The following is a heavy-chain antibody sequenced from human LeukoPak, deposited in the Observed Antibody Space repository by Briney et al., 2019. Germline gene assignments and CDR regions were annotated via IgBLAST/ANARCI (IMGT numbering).Heavy chain of an antibody. V-gene: IGHV4-30-2*01. CDR2: IYHSGST. Sequence: SQTLSLTCAVSGGSISSGGYSWSWIRQPPGKGLEWIGYIYHSGSTYYNPSLKSRVTISVDRSENQFSLKLSSVTAADTAVYHCARGRVTMVRGVRAAWFDPWGQGTLVTVSS. D-gene: IGHD3-10*01. J-gene: IGHJ5*02. CDR1: GGSISSGGYS. CDR3: ARGRVTMVRGVRAAWFDP.